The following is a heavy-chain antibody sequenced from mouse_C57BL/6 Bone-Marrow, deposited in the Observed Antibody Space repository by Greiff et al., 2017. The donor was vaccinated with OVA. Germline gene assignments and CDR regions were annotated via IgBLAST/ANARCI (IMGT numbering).Heavy chain of an antibody. CDR3: ARNAYYSNYDYYAMDY. Sequence: EVKLMESGPGLVKPSQSLSLTCSVPGYSITSGYYWNWIRQFPGTKLEWLGYISYDGSNNYNPSLKNRIPITRDTSKNQFFLKLNSVTTEDTATYYCARNAYYSNYDYYAMDYWGQGTSVTVSS. CDR1: GYSITSGYY. D-gene: IGHD2-5*01. V-gene: IGHV3-6*01. J-gene: IGHJ4*01. CDR2: ISYDGSN.